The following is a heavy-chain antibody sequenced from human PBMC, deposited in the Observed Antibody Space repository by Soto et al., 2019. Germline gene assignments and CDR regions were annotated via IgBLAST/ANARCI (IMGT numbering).Heavy chain of an antibody. CDR3: ARDPISGANYLDY. V-gene: IGHV3-30*04. CDR1: GFTFSSYA. CDR2: ISYDGSNK. J-gene: IGHJ4*02. Sequence: GGSLRLSCVASGFTFSSYAMHWVRQAPGKGLEWVAVISYDGSNKYYADSVKGRFTISRDNSKNTLYLQMNSLRAEDTAVYYCARDPISGANYLDYWGQGTLVTVSS. D-gene: IGHD3-9*01.